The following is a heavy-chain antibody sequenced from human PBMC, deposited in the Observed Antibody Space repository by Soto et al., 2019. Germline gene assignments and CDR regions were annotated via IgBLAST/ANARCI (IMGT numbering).Heavy chain of an antibody. D-gene: IGHD3-3*01. CDR1: GGTFSSYT. Sequence: QVQLVQSGAEVKKPGSSVKVSCKASGGTFSSYTISWVRQARGQGLEWMGRIIPILGIANYAQKFQGRVTITADKSTSTAYMELSSLRYEDTAVYYCARARYYDFWSGYRTVYYFDYWGQGTLVTVSS. J-gene: IGHJ4*02. V-gene: IGHV1-69*02. CDR3: ARARYYDFWSGYRTVYYFDY. CDR2: IIPILGIA.